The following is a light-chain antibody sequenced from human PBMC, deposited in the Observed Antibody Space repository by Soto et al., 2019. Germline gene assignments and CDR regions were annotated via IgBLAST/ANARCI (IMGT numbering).Light chain of an antibody. J-gene: IGKJ5*01. CDR2: ESS. CDR1: QGISTL. Sequence: AIRVTQSPSSLSASVGDRVTITCRASQGISTLLAWYQQKPGKAPKVLIYESSLLQSGVPSRFSGSGSGTDFTLTISSLQPEDFATYYCQHFKSFPITFGQGTRLEIK. CDR3: QHFKSFPIT. V-gene: IGKV1-13*02.